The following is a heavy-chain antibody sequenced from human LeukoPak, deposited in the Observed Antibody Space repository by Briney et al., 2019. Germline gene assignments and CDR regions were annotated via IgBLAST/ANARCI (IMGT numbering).Heavy chain of an antibody. CDR1: GYSLTSYG. CDR3: ARYYRGRNWFDP. Sequence: ASVKVSCKASGYSLTSYGISWVRQAPGQGLEWMGWFSTYDGNRNYAQKFQGRVTMTTDTSTRTAYMELRSLRSDDTTMYYCARYYRGRNWFDPWGERTQVTVSS. J-gene: IGHJ5*02. D-gene: IGHD1-26*01. CDR2: FSTYDGNR. V-gene: IGHV1-18*01.